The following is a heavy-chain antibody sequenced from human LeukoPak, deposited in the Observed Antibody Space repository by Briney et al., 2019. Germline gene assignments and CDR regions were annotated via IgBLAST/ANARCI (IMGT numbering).Heavy chain of an antibody. J-gene: IGHJ5*02. D-gene: IGHD3-10*01. V-gene: IGHV1-2*02. CDR3: ARVARVTMVRGVWFDP. Sequence: ASVKVSCKASGYTFTGYYMHWVRQAPGQGLEWMGWINPNSGGTNYAQKFQGRVTMTRDTSISTAYMELSRLRSDDTAVYYCARVARVTMVRGVWFDPWGQGTPVTVSS. CDR2: INPNSGGT. CDR1: GYTFTGYY.